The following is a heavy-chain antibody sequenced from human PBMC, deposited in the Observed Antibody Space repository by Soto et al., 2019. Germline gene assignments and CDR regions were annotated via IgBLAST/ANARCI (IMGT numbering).Heavy chain of an antibody. D-gene: IGHD3-9*01. CDR1: GYTFTSYD. CDR2: MNPNSGNT. Sequence: QVQLVQSGAEVKKPGASVKVSCKASGYTFTSYDINWVRQATGQGLEWMGRMNPNSGNTGYAQKFQGRVNMTRNTSISTSYMELSSLRSEDTAVYYCARGRPLLRYFGWWGMDVWGQGPTVTVAS. V-gene: IGHV1-8*01. J-gene: IGHJ6*02. CDR3: ARGRPLLRYFGWWGMDV.